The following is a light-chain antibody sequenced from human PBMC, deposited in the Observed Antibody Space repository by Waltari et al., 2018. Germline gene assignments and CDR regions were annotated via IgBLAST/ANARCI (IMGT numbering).Light chain of an antibody. CDR3: ASFAGSNTL. Sequence: QSALTQPPSASGSPGQSVTISCTGTSTDIGVYNYVSWYQQHPGKAPKLLISEVSERPSGVPDRFSGSKSGITASLTVFGLQTEDEADYYCASFAGSNTLFCGGTKLTVL. V-gene: IGLV2-8*01. CDR1: STDIGVYNY. J-gene: IGLJ2*01. CDR2: EVS.